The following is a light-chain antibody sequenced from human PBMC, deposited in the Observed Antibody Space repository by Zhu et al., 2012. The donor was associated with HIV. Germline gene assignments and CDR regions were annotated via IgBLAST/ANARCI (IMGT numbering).Light chain of an antibody. Sequence: EIVLTQSPATLSLSPGERATLSCRASQSVNSYLAWYQQKPGQAPRLLIYDASSRATGIPARFSGSGSGTDFTLTISSLEPEDFALYYCQLRNNWTPELTFGEDQGGDQT. J-gene: IGKJ4*01. V-gene: IGKV3-11*01. CDR1: QSVNSY. CDR3: QLRNNWTPELT. CDR2: DAS.